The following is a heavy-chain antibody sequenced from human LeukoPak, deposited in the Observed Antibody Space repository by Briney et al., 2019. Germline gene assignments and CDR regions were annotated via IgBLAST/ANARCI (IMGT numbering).Heavy chain of an antibody. J-gene: IGHJ4*02. D-gene: IGHD4-17*01. V-gene: IGHV4-59*01. CDR3: ARERSGDYFDYFDY. CDR1: GGSISSYY. CDR2: IYYSGST. Sequence: PSETLSLTCTVSGGSISSYYWSWIRQPPGKGLGWIGYIYYSGSTNYNPSLKSRVTISVDTSKNQFSLKMSSVTAADTAVYYCARERSGDYFDYFDYWGQGTLVTVSS.